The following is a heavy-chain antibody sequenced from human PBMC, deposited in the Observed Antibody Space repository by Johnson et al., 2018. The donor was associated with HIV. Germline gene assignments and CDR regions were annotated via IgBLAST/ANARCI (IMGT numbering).Heavy chain of an antibody. V-gene: IGHV3-74*01. J-gene: IGHJ3*02. CDR1: GFTISTFC. D-gene: IGHD6-13*01. CDR2: ICGDGSSS. CDR3: ARDEYSSPEGAFDI. Sequence: VQLVESGGALVQPGGSLRLSCEVSGFTISTFCMHWVRQVPGKGLMWVSRICGDGSSSSYAYSVTGRFTISRDNAKNTLYLQLNSLRAEDTALYYCARDEYSSPEGAFDIWGRGTMVTVSS.